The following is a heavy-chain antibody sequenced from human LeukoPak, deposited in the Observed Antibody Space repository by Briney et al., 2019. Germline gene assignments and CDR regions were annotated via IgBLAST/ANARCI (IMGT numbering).Heavy chain of an antibody. CDR1: GYTFTSYG. CDR2: ISAYNGNT. Sequence: EASVNVSCKASGYTFTSYGISWVRQAPGQGLEWMGWISAYNGNTNYAQKLQGRVTMTTDTSTSTAYMELRSLRSDDTAVYYCARGREAGTNYYDSSGYYLFDYWGQGTLVTVSS. D-gene: IGHD3-22*01. CDR3: ARGREAGTNYYDSSGYYLFDY. J-gene: IGHJ4*02. V-gene: IGHV1-18*01.